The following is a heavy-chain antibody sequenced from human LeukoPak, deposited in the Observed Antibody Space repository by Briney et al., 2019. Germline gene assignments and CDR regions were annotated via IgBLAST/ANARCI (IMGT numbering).Heavy chain of an antibody. D-gene: IGHD5-18*01. Sequence: GGSLRLSCAASGFTFSSYEMNWVRQAPGKGLEWVSYISSSGSTIYYADSVKGRFTISRDNAKNSLYLQMNSLRAEDTAVYYCARVHRGYDGWFDPWGQGTLVTVSS. CDR1: GFTFSSYE. J-gene: IGHJ5*02. CDR2: ISSSGSTI. V-gene: IGHV3-48*03. CDR3: ARVHRGYDGWFDP.